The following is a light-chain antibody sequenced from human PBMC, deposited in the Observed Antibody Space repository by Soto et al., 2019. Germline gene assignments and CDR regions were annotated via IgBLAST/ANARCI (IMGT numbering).Light chain of an antibody. CDR1: QSVSSSY. J-gene: IGKJ1*01. CDR2: GAS. Sequence: SQSAGTLSLSTGERATLSCRASQSVSSSYLAWVQRKPGRAHRLLIYGASSRATGIPDRFSGSGSGTDFTLTISRLEPEDFAVYYCQQYGSSPWTFAQRTKV. CDR3: QQYGSSPWT. V-gene: IGKV3-20*01.